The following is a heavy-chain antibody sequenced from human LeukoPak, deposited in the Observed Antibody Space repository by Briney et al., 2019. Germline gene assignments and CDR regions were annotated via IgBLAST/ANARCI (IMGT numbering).Heavy chain of an antibody. CDR3: ARPDGDSGGNYGC. CDR1: GYTFTGHY. V-gene: IGHV1-2*02. D-gene: IGHD4-23*01. Sequence: ASVKVSCKASGYTFTGHYMHWVRQAPGRGPEWMGWINPNGGDINYAQKFQGRVTMTRDTSISTAYMELSRLRSDDTAVYYCARPDGDSGGNYGCWGQGTLVTVSS. J-gene: IGHJ4*02. CDR2: INPNGGDI.